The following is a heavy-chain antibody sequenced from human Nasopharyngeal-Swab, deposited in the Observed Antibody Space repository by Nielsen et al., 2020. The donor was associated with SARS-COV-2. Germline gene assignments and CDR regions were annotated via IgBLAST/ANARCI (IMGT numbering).Heavy chain of an antibody. CDR2: ISSSGSTI. D-gene: IGHD3-3*01. V-gene: IGHV3-48*03. Sequence: GGSLRLSCAASGFTFSSYEMNWVRQAPGKGLEWVSYISSSGSTIYYADSVKGRFTISRDNAKNSLYLQMYSLRAEDTAVYYCAREPPRFWSGLGYYYYGMDVWGQGTTVTVSS. CDR3: AREPPRFWSGLGYYYYGMDV. J-gene: IGHJ6*02. CDR1: GFTFSSYE.